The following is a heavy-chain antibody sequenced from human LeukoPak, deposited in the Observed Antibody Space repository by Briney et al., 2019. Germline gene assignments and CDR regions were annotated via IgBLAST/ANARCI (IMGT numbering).Heavy chain of an antibody. Sequence: PSETLSLTCAVYGGSFSGYYWSWIRQPPGKGLEWIGEINHSGSTNYNPSLKSRVTISVDTSKNQFSLKLSSVTAADTAVYYCANGQQKCTSCPGDWGQGTLVTVSS. CDR2: INHSGST. V-gene: IGHV4-34*01. J-gene: IGHJ4*02. CDR3: ANGQQKCTSCPGD. D-gene: IGHD2-2*01. CDR1: GGSFSGYY.